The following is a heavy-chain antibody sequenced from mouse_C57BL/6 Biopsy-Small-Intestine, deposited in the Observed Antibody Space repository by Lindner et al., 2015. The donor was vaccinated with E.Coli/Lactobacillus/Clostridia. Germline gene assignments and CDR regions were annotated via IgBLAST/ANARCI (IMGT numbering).Heavy chain of an antibody. CDR1: ATPSQVMV. D-gene: IGHD2-5*01. Sequence: VQLQESGAVLARPGTFTEPVLQGPLATPSQVMVVAWVKQRTGQGLEWIGEIYPRSGNTYYNENFKGKASLTADESSKTAYMDLRSLTSVDSAVYFCARSLSNYMGYFFDYWGQGTTLTVSS. CDR3: ARSLSNYMGYFFDY. J-gene: IGHJ2*01. CDR2: IYPRSGNT. V-gene: IGHV1-81*01.